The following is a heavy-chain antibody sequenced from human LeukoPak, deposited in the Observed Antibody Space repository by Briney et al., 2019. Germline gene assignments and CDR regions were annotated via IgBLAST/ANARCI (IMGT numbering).Heavy chain of an antibody. V-gene: IGHV4-59*01. CDR3: ARGRYSGRPGLHAY. D-gene: IGHD1-26*01. J-gene: IGHJ4*02. CDR2: IYYSGST. Sequence: SETLPHTCTVSGGSISSYYWSWIRQPPGKGLEWIGYIYYSGSTNYNPSLKSRVTISVDTSKNQFSLKLSSVTAADTAVYYCARGRYSGRPGLHAYWGQETLVTVSS. CDR1: GGSISSYY.